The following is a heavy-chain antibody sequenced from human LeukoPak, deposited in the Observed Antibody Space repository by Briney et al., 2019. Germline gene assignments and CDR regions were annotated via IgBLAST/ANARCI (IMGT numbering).Heavy chain of an antibody. V-gene: IGHV4-4*02. CDR2: IYHSGST. CDR1: GGSISSSNW. J-gene: IGHJ4*02. CDR3: ARERQFHFDY. Sequence: PSGTLSLTCAVSGGSISSSNWWSWVRQPPGKGLEWIGKIYHSGSTNYNPSLKSRVTISVDTSKNQFSLKLSSVTAADTAVYYCARERQFHFDYWGQGTLVTVSS. D-gene: IGHD4-11*01.